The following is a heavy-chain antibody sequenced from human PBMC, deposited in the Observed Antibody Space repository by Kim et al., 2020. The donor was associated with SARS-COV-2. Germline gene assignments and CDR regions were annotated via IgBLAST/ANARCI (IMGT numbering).Heavy chain of an antibody. J-gene: IGHJ3*02. D-gene: IGHD3-16*01. CDR2: IWYDGSNK. CDR3: AKDLSIYVWGRLDAFDI. CDR1: GFTFSSYG. Sequence: GGSLRLSCAASGFTFSSYGMHWVRQAPGKGLEWVAVIWYDGSNKYYADSVKGRFTISRDNSKNTLYLQMNSLRAEDTAVYYCAKDLSIYVWGRLDAFDIWGRGTMVTVSS. V-gene: IGHV3-33*06.